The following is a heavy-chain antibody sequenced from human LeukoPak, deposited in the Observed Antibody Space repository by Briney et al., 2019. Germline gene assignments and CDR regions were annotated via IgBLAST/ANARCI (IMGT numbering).Heavy chain of an antibody. J-gene: IGHJ3*02. Sequence: SGGSLRLSCASSGFTFSLCSMNWLRQAPGKGLEWVSYISSSSSPIYYADSVTGRFTISRDNHQNSLYLQMNSLIAEDTAVYYCATRLPYFDCLLFGAFDICGHGTTVTASS. CDR2: ISSSSSPI. CDR3: ATRLPYFDCLLFGAFDI. CDR1: GFTFSLCS. V-gene: IGHV3-48*01. D-gene: IGHD3-9*01.